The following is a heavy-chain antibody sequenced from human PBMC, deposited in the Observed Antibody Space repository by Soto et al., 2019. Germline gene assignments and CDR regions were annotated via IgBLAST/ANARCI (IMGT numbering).Heavy chain of an antibody. CDR1: GFTVSSNY. CDR3: ARVPLPPITIFGVTPNDY. CDR2: IYSGGST. V-gene: IGHV3-66*01. D-gene: IGHD3-3*01. J-gene: IGHJ4*02. Sequence: GGSLRLSCAASGFTVSSNYMSWVRQAPGKGLEWVSVIYSGGSTYYADSVKGRFTISRDNSKNTLYLQMNSLRAEDTAVYYCARVPLPPITIFGVTPNDYWGQGTLVTVSS.